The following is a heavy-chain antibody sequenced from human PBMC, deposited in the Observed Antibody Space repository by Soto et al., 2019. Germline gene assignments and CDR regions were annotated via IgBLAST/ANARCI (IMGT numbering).Heavy chain of an antibody. J-gene: IGHJ6*02. D-gene: IGHD3-22*01. V-gene: IGHV1-2*02. CDR1: GYTFTGYY. CDR3: ARGREHYYDSSGYYTGGSGHGMDV. CDR2: INPNSGGT. Sequence: ASVKVSCKASGYTFTGYYMHWVRQAPGQGLEWMGWINPNSGGTNYAQKFQGRVTMTRDTFISTAYMELSRLRSDDTAVYYCARGREHYYDSSGYYTGGSGHGMDVWGQGTTVTVSS.